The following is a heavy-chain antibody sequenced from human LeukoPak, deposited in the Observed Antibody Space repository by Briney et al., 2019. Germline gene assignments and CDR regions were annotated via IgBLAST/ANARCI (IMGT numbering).Heavy chain of an antibody. CDR1: GYSFTSYW. V-gene: IGHV5-51*01. Sequence: GESLKISCKGSGYSFTSYWIGWVRQMPGKGLEWMGIIYPGDSDTRYRPSFQGQVTISADKSISTAYLQWSSLKASDTAMYYCASAPSGSYRAFDIWGQGTMVTVSS. CDR3: ASAPSGSYRAFDI. D-gene: IGHD1-26*01. CDR2: IYPGDSDT. J-gene: IGHJ3*02.